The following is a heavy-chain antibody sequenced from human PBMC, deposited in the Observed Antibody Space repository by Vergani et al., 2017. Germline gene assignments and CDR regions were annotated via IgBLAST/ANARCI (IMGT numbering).Heavy chain of an antibody. CDR1: GFTFSDYS. Sequence: VQLVESGGGLVKPGASLRLSCAASGFTFSDYSISWIRPAPGKGLEWVSYMSSSSIYTNDADSVKGRFTISRDNAKNSLYLQMNSLRAEDTAVYYCARGRSSYGMDVWGQGTTVTVSS. CDR3: ARGRSSYGMDV. CDR2: MSSSSIYT. V-gene: IGHV3-11*05. J-gene: IGHJ6*02.